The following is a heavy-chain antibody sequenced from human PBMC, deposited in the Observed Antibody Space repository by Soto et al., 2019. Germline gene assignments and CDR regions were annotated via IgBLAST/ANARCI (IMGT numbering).Heavy chain of an antibody. J-gene: IGHJ5*02. CDR1: GGTFSSHV. CDR3: ARAKIFGVIVSGWLDP. V-gene: IGHV1-69*06. Sequence: QVLLVQSGAEVKRPGSSVRVSCKASGGTFSSHVINWVRQAPGQGLEWMGRIIPVYDTVNSAQKFQGRITITADKSTTTAYMELSSLTSDDTAVYYCARAKIFGVIVSGWLDPWGQGTLVTVSS. D-gene: IGHD3-3*01. CDR2: IIPVYDTV.